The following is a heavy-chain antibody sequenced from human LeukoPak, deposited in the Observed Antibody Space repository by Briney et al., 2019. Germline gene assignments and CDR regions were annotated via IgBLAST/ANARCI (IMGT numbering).Heavy chain of an antibody. D-gene: IGHD2-2*01. CDR2: IYSGGST. J-gene: IGHJ3*02. V-gene: IGHV3-66*01. CDR3: ARYCSSTSCYLGAFDI. CDR1: GFIVSSSY. Sequence: GGSLRLSCAASGFIVSSSYMSWVRQAPGKGLEWVSVIYSGGSTYYADSVKGRFTISRDNSKNTLYLQMDSLRAKDTALYYCARYCSSTSCYLGAFDIWGQGTMVTVSS.